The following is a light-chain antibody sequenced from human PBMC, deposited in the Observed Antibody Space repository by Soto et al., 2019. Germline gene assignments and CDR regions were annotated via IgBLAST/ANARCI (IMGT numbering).Light chain of an antibody. V-gene: IGLV1-40*01. CDR1: SSNIGAGYD. Sequence: QSVLTQPPSVSGAPGQRVTISCTGGSSNIGAGYDVNWYQQLPGTAPKLLIYGNSKRPSGVPDRLSGSKSGTSASLAITGLQAEDEADYYCQSYDSSLSVYVFGTGTKLTVL. CDR3: QSYDSSLSVYV. CDR2: GNS. J-gene: IGLJ1*01.